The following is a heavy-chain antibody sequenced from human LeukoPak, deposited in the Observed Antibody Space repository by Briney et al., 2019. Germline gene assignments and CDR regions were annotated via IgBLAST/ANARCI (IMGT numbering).Heavy chain of an antibody. CDR2: INPNSGGT. Sequence: ASVKASCKASGYTFTGYYMHWVRQAPGQGLEWMGWINPNSGGTEYAQKFQGRVTLTGDTSISTAYMELSSLRSDDTAVYYCATLGSTYYFDYWGQGTLVTVSS. D-gene: IGHD2/OR15-2a*01. CDR1: GYTFTGYY. CDR3: ATLGSTYYFDY. J-gene: IGHJ4*02. V-gene: IGHV1-2*02.